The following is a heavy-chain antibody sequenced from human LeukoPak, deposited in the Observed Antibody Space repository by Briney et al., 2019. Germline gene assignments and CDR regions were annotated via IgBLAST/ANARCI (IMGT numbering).Heavy chain of an antibody. V-gene: IGHV4-39*01. D-gene: IGHD5-24*01. Sequence: SETLSLTCTVSGGSISSSSYYWGWSRQPPGKGLEWIGSIYYGGRTYYAPSLKSRVTISVDTSKNQFSLKLSSVTAADTAVYYCARVATIPGGMDVWGQGTTVTVSS. CDR3: ARVATIPGGMDV. CDR1: GGSISSSSYY. J-gene: IGHJ6*02. CDR2: IYYGGRT.